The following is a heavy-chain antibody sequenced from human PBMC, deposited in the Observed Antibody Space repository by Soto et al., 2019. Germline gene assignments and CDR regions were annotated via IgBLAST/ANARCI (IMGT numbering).Heavy chain of an antibody. Sequence: EVQLVESGGGLVQPGGSLRLSCAASGFTFSSYWLHWVRQVPGKGLVWVSRIKSDGSSMNYADSVKGRFTISRDNAKNTLYLQMNRLRAEDTAVYYCGRGIRNYCGMDVWGQGTTVTVSS. CDR2: IKSDGSSM. J-gene: IGHJ6*02. D-gene: IGHD5-18*01. CDR3: GRGIRNYCGMDV. V-gene: IGHV3-74*01. CDR1: GFTFSSYW.